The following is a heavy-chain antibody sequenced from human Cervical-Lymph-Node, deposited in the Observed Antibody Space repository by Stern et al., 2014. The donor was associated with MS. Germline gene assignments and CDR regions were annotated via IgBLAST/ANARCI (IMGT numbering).Heavy chain of an antibody. CDR2: LHYNGNA. CDR1: GGSVGSSSFH. D-gene: IGHD3-10*01. V-gene: IGHV4-39*01. Sequence: QLQLQESGPGLVKPSETLSLTCTVSGGSVGSSSFHWGWIRQSPGKGLEWIGTLHYNGNAFYNPSLKSRVTISIDTPRHQVSLIMTSVTAADTAVYYCARNDAWFRNFDFWGQGTLLTVAS. CDR3: ARNDAWFRNFDF. J-gene: IGHJ4*02.